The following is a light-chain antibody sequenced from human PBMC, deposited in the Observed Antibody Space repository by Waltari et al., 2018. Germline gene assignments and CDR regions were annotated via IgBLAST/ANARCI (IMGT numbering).Light chain of an antibody. CDR1: SSDVGNYNL. V-gene: IGLV2-23*02. CDR2: EVT. CDR3: CSYAGDYSLV. Sequence: QSALTQPASLSGSPGQSNTFSCTGTSSDVGNYNLVSWYHHFAGEAPKLIIYEVTKRPPGVSDRFSGAKSGNTASLTISGLQTEDEGDYYCCSYAGDYSLVFGEGTKLTVL. J-gene: IGLJ3*02.